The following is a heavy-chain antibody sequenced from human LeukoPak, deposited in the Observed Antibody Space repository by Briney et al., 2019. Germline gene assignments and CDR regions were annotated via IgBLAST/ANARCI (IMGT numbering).Heavy chain of an antibody. D-gene: IGHD3-10*01. CDR1: GFTFSSYA. Sequence: GGSLRLSCAASGFTFSSYAMSWVRQAPGKALEWVSAISGSGGSTYYADSVKGRFTISRDNSKNTLYLQMNSLRAEDTAVYYCAKATPKPGSGSYYKLRALGYWGQGTLVTVTS. J-gene: IGHJ4*02. CDR2: ISGSGGST. CDR3: AKATPKPGSGSYYKLRALGY. V-gene: IGHV3-23*01.